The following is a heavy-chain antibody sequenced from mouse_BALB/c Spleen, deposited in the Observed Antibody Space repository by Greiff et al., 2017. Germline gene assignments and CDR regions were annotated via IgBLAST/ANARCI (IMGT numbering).Heavy chain of an antibody. D-gene: IGHD2-4*01. CDR1: GYSITSGYY. CDR3: ARRGYDYDRFAY. Sequence: DVQLQESGPGLVKPSQSLSLTCSVTGYSITSGYYWNWIRQFPGNKLEWMGYISYDGSNNYNPSLKNRISITRDTSKNQFFLKLNSVTTEDTATYYCARRGYDYDRFAYWGQGTLVTVSA. V-gene: IGHV3-6*02. J-gene: IGHJ3*01. CDR2: ISYDGSN.